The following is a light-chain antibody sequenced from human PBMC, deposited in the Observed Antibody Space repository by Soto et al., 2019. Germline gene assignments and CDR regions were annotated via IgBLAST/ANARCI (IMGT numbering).Light chain of an antibody. CDR3: CSYAAGSTSVV. Sequence: QSALTQPASVSGSPGQSITISCTGTSSDVGNYKLVSWYQQHPGKAPQLMIYDGSERPSGVSNRFSGSKSGNTASLTISGLQAEDEADYYCCSYAAGSTSVVFGGGTKVTVL. J-gene: IGLJ2*01. CDR1: SSDVGNYKL. CDR2: DGS. V-gene: IGLV2-23*01.